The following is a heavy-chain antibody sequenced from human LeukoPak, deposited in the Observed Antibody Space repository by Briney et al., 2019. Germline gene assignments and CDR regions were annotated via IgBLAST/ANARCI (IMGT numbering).Heavy chain of an antibody. CDR3: ARELRGARYYYYMDV. CDR2: IYTRAST. V-gene: IGHV4-4*07. J-gene: IGHJ6*03. Sequence: PSETLSLTCTVSGGASSSYYWSWIRQADGKGMEWIGRIYTRASTNYNPSLKSPVTMSVDTSKNQFSLNLSSVTAADTAVYYCARELRGARYYYYMDVWGKGTTVTVSS. CDR1: GGASSSYY. D-gene: IGHD4/OR15-4a*01.